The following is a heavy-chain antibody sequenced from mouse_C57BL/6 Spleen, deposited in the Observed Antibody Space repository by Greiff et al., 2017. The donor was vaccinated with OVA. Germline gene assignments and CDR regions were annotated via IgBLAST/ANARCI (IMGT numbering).Heavy chain of an antibody. CDR1: GYTFTSYW. Sequence: QVQLQQPGAELVKPGASVKLSCKASGYTFTSYWMHWVKQRPGQGLEWIGMIHPNSGSTNYNEKFKSKATLTVDKSSSTAYMQLSSLTSEDSAVYYCARPGLAYYSNYDAMDYWGQGTSVTVSS. V-gene: IGHV1-64*01. D-gene: IGHD2-5*01. J-gene: IGHJ4*01. CDR3: ARPGLAYYSNYDAMDY. CDR2: IHPNSGST.